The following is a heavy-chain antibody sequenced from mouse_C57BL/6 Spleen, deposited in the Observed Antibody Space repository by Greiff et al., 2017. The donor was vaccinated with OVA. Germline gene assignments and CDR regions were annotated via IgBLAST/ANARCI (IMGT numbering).Heavy chain of an antibody. J-gene: IGHJ2*01. CDR1: GYTFTSYW. CDR2: IDPSDSYT. D-gene: IGHD3-2*02. CDR3: ARVGSSGYFGY. Sequence: QVQLQQPGAELVMPGASVKLSCKASGYTFTSYWMHWVKQRPGQGLEWIGEIDPSDSYTNYNQKFKGKSTLAVDKSSSTAYMQLSSLTAEDSAVYYCARVGSSGYFGYWGQGTTLTGSS. V-gene: IGHV1-69*01.